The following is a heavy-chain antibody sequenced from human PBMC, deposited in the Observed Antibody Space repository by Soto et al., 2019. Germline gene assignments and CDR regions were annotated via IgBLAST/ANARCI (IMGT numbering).Heavy chain of an antibody. J-gene: IGHJ6*02. CDR3: ARAPKTLWSGYYIVPEPYYYYGMDV. Sequence: GGSLRLSCAASGFTFSSYAMHWVRQAPGKGLEWVAVISYDGSNKYYADSVKGRFTISRDNSKNTLYLQMNSLRAEDTAVYYCARAPKTLWSGYYIVPEPYYYYGMDVWGQGTTVTVSS. CDR1: GFTFSSYA. CDR2: ISYDGSNK. V-gene: IGHV3-30-3*01. D-gene: IGHD3-3*01.